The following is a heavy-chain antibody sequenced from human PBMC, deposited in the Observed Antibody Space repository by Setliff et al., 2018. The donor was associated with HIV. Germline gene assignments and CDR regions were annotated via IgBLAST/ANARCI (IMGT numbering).Heavy chain of an antibody. V-gene: IGHV1-46*01. J-gene: IGHJ4*02. CDR2: INPAGGNS. CDR1: GYSFGDYY. CDR3: ARVYCSIASCYDEYYLDY. Sequence: GASVKVSCKSSGYSFGDYYIHWVRQAPGQGLEWMGVINPAGGNSHYAQKFQGRVTVTRDASMSTVYMDLSSLRSDDTAVYFCARVYCSIASCYDEYYLDYWGQGTLVTVSS. D-gene: IGHD2-2*01.